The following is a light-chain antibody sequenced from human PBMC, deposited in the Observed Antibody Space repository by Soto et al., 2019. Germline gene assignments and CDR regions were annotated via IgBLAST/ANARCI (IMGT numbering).Light chain of an antibody. CDR2: EVN. CDR1: SSDVGSYDY. Sequence: QSALTQPASLSGSPGQSITIACTGTSSDVGSYDYVSWYQQPPGTAPKLIISEVNNRPSGVPDRFSGSKSGNTASLTISGLQAEDEADYYCNSYTTSSTYVFGTGTKVTVL. J-gene: IGLJ1*01. V-gene: IGLV2-14*01. CDR3: NSYTTSSTYV.